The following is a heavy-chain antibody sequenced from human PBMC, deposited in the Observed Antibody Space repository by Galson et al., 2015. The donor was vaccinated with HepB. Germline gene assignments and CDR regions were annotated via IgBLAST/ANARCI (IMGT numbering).Heavy chain of an antibody. CDR2: ISYDGSNK. V-gene: IGHV3-30-3*01. Sequence: SLRLSCAASGFTFSSYAMHWVRQAPGKGLEWVAVISYDGSNKYYADSVKGRFTISRDNSKNTLYLQMNSLRAEDTAVYYCARWEDHGYSSGRDYWGQGTLVTVSS. D-gene: IGHD6-19*01. CDR1: GFTFSSYA. J-gene: IGHJ4*02. CDR3: ARWEDHGYSSGRDY.